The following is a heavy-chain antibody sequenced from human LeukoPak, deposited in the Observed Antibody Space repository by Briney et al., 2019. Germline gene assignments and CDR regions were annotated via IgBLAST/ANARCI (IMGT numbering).Heavy chain of an antibody. V-gene: IGHV4-4*02. CDR3: ARAYSLSV. D-gene: IGHD4-11*01. Sequence: SGTLSLTCAVSGASISSNDWWSWVRQPPGKGLEWIGEIYHSGITNYNPSLKSRVTISVDKSTNQFSLKMPSVTAADTAVYYCARAYSLSVWGQGTLVTVSS. J-gene: IGHJ4*02. CDR2: IYHSGIT. CDR1: GASISSNDW.